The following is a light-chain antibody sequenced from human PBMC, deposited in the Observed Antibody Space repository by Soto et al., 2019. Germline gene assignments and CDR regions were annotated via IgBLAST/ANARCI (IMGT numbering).Light chain of an antibody. V-gene: IGLV2-8*01. Sequence: QSALTQPPSASGSPGQSVTISCTGTSSDVGSYNYVSWYQQHPDQAPKLMLYEVTKRPSGVPDRFSGSKSGNTASLTVAGLQAEDEADYYCSSYAGSNNVVFGGGTKLTVL. CDR2: EVT. CDR3: SSYAGSNNVV. CDR1: SSDVGSYNY. J-gene: IGLJ2*01.